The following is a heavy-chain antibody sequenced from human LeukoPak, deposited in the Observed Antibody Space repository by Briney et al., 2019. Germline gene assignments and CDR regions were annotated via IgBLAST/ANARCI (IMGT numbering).Heavy chain of an antibody. CDR1: GFPVSCNY. Sequence: HPGGSLRLSRAASGFPVSCNYMSWVRQAPGKGLEWVTVIYSGGSTYYADSVKGRFTISRDNPKNTLYLQMNSLRAEDTAVYYCARLEYSSTGNYWGQGTLVTVSS. CDR2: IYSGGST. D-gene: IGHD6-6*01. V-gene: IGHV3-66*02. J-gene: IGHJ4*02. CDR3: ARLEYSSTGNY.